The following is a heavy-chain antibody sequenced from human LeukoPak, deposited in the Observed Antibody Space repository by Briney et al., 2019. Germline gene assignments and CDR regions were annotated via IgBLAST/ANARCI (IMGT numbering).Heavy chain of an antibody. V-gene: IGHV1-18*04. D-gene: IGHD5-12*01. J-gene: IGHJ4*02. CDR3: ARGSFVDMTWYFDS. Sequence: EASVKVSCKASGYTFTSHGITWVRQAPGQGLQWMGWISAYNGNTNYAQKFQDRVTMTTDTSTSTAYMELRSLRSDDTAVYYCARGSFVDMTWYFDSWSQGTLVTVSS. CDR2: ISAYNGNT. CDR1: GYTFTSHG.